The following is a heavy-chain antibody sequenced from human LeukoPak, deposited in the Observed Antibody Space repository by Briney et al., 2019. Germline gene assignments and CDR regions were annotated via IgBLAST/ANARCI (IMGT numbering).Heavy chain of an antibody. CDR1: GFTFSDYT. J-gene: IGHJ4*02. V-gene: IGHV3-21*01. Sequence: GGSLRLSCAASGFTFSDYTMNWVRQAPGKGLEWVSSISRSSTYIYYADSMKGRFTISRNNAKNSLYLQMNSLRGEDTAVYYCARGFPYSSRTPSDYWGQGTLVTVSS. D-gene: IGHD6-13*01. CDR3: ARGFPYSSRTPSDY. CDR2: ISRSSTYI.